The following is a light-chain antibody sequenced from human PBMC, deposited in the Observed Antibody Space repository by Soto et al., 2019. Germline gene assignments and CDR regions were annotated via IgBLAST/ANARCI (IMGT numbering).Light chain of an antibody. V-gene: IGLV2-14*01. CDR1: SSDVGGYNY. CDR2: DVI. CDR3: SSYTGSSTYVV. Sequence: QSALTQPASVSGSPGQSITISCTGTSSDVGGYNYVSWYQQHPGKAPKLIIYDVINRPSGVSNRFSGSKSGNTASLTISGLQAEDEADYYCSSYTGSSTYVVFGGGTQLTVL. J-gene: IGLJ2*01.